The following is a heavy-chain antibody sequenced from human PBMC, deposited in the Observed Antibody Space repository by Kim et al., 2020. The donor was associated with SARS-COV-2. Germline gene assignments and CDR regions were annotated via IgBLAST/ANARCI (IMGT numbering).Heavy chain of an antibody. CDR3: AREGPSCSGNNCYGPFDY. Sequence: GGSLRLSCAASGFTFSPYVMHWVRQAPGKGLEWVAVIRYDGTDKYYTDSERRRFTISRYNAKHTLHLQMNSLRAEDTAVYYCAREGPSCSGNNCYGPFDYWGQGALVTVSS. J-gene: IGHJ4*02. CDR1: GFTFSPYV. CDR2: IRYDGTDK. D-gene: IGHD2-15*01. V-gene: IGHV3-33*01.